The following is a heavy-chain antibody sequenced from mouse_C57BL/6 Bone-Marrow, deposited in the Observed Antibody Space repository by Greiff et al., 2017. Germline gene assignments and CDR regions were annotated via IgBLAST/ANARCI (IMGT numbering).Heavy chain of an antibody. D-gene: IGHD1-1*01. J-gene: IGHJ1*03. Sequence: QVQLQQPGAELVMPGASVKLSCKASGYTFTSYWMHWVKQRPGQGLEWIGEIDPSDSYTNYNQKFTGKSTLTVDKSSSTAYMQLSSLTSEDSAVYYCAREWGITTVVASDWYFDVWGTGTTVTVSS. CDR3: AREWGITTVVASDWYFDV. V-gene: IGHV1-69*01. CDR1: GYTFTSYW. CDR2: IDPSDSYT.